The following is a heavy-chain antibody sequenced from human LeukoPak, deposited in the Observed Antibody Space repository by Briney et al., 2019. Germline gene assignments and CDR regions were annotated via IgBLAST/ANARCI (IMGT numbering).Heavy chain of an antibody. V-gene: IGHV1-2*02. CDR3: ARGGDGAGYFDY. Sequence: GASVKVSCKASGYTFTGYYMHWVRQAPGQGLEWMGWINPNSGGTNYAQKFQGRVTMTRDTSTSTVYMELSSLRSEDTAVYYCARGGDGAGYFDYWGQGTLVTVSS. CDR2: INPNSGGT. J-gene: IGHJ4*02. CDR1: GYTFTGYY. D-gene: IGHD5-24*01.